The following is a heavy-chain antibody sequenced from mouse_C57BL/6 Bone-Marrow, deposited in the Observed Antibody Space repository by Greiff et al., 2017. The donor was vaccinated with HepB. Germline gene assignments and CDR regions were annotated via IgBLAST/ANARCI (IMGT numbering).Heavy chain of an antibody. Sequence: EVQLQQSGPVLVKPGASVKMSCKASGYTFTDYYMNWVKQSHGKSLEWIGVINPYNGGTSYNQKFKGKATLTVDKSSSTAYMELNSLTSEDSAVYYCARPHYYGSSYVFFDYWGQGTTLTVSS. CDR1: GYTFTDYY. J-gene: IGHJ2*01. D-gene: IGHD1-1*01. CDR2: INPYNGGT. CDR3: ARPHYYGSSYVFFDY. V-gene: IGHV1-19*01.